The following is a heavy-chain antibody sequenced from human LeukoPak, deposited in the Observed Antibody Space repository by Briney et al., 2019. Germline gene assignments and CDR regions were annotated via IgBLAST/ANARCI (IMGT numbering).Heavy chain of an antibody. Sequence: LETLSLTCTVSGASISSYYWSWIRQPPGKGLEWIGYIYTSGSTNYNPSLKSRVTVSVDTAKNQLSLNLSSVTAADTAVHYCARHHGQQLPFDHWGQGTLVIVSS. V-gene: IGHV4-4*09. J-gene: IGHJ4*02. CDR3: ARHHGQQLPFDH. CDR2: IYTSGST. CDR1: GASISSYY. D-gene: IGHD6-13*01.